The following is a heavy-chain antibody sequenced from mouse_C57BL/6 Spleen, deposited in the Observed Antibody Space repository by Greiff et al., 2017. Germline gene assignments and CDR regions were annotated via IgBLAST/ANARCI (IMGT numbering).Heavy chain of an antibody. V-gene: IGHV5-4*01. CDR3: ARDHYGSSYYFDY. J-gene: IGHJ2*01. Sequence: DVHLVESGGGLVKPGGSLKLSCAASGFTFSSYAMSWVRQTPEKRLEWVATISDGGSYTYYPDNVKGRFTISRDNAKNNLYLQMSHLKSEDTAMYDCARDHYGSSYYFDYWGQGTTLTVSS. CDR2: ISDGGSYT. D-gene: IGHD1-1*01. CDR1: GFTFSSYA.